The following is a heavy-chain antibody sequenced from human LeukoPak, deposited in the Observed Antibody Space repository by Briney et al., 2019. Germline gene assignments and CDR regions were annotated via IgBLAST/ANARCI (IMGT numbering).Heavy chain of an antibody. D-gene: IGHD1-1*01. V-gene: IGHV3-30-3*01. Sequence: GGSLRLSCAASGFTFSNYAMHWVRQAPGKGLEWVALTSYDGSNKYYADSVKGRFTISRDNAKNSLYLQMNSLRAEDTAVYYCARGVPTGIDYFDYWGQGTLVTVSS. CDR2: TSYDGSNK. J-gene: IGHJ4*02. CDR3: ARGVPTGIDYFDY. CDR1: GFTFSNYA.